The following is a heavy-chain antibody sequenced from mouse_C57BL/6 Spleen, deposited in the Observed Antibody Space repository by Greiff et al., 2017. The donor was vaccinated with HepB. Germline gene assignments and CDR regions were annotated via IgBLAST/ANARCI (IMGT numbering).Heavy chain of an antibody. D-gene: IGHD1-1*01. V-gene: IGHV14-4*01. CDR3: TTCGSRSYWYFDV. CDR2: IDPENGDT. J-gene: IGHJ1*03. CDR1: GFNIQDDY. Sequence: EVQLQQSVAELLRPGASVKLSCTASGFNIQDDYMHWVNQRPEQGLEWIGWIDPENGDTEYASKFQGKATITADTSSNTAYLQLSSLTSEDTAVYYCTTCGSRSYWYFDVWGTGTTVTVSS.